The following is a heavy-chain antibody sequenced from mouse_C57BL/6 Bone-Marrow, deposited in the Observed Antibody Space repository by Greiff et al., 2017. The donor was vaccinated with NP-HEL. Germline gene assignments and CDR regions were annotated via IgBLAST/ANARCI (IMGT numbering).Heavy chain of an antibody. V-gene: IGHV1-77*01. D-gene: IGHD1-1*01. CDR3: ARTPRFITTVVVPFDY. J-gene: IGHJ2*01. Sequence: VMLVESGAELVKPGASVKISCKASGYTFTDYYINWVKQRPGQGLEWIGKIGPGSGSTYYNEKFKGKATLTADKSSSTAYMQLSSLTSEDAAVYFCARTPRFITTVVVPFDYWGQGTTLTVSS. CDR1: GYTFTDYY. CDR2: IGPGSGST.